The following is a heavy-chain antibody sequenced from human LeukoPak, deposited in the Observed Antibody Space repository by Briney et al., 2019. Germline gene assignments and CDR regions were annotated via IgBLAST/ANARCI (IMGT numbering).Heavy chain of an antibody. V-gene: IGHV1-46*01. D-gene: IGHD2-2*01. CDR3: ARDGPTADAFDY. CDR1: GYRFTSYD. CDR2: INPSGGST. Sequence: ASVKVSCKASGYRFTSYDMHWVRQAPGQGLEWMGIINPSGGSTSYAQRFEGRVAMTRDTSTTTGYMEVNSLTYGDTAEYICARDGPTADAFDYRGQGTLVTASS. J-gene: IGHJ4*02.